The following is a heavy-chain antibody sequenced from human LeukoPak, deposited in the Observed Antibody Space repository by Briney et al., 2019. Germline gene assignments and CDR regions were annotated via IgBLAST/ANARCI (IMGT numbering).Heavy chain of an antibody. CDR2: INPSGGST. CDR3: SRQHTPYDILTGLRSRAYYFDY. V-gene: IGHV1-46*01. Sequence: ASVKVSCKASGYTFTSYYMHWVRQAPGQGLEWMGIINPSGGSTSYAQKFQGRVTMTRDTSTSTVYMELSSLRSEDTAVYYCSRQHTPYDILTGLRSRAYYFDYWGQGTLVTVSS. D-gene: IGHD3-9*01. CDR1: GYTFTSYY. J-gene: IGHJ4*02.